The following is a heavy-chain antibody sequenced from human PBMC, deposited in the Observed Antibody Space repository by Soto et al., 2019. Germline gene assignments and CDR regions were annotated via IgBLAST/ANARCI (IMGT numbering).Heavy chain of an antibody. CDR1: GGTFSSYA. D-gene: IGHD6-13*01. CDR3: AVDLKAAAYWYFDL. CDR2: IIPIFGTA. V-gene: IGHV1-69*13. Sequence: SVKVSCKASGGTFSSYAISWVRQAPGQGLEWMGGIIPIFGTANYAQKFQGRVTITADESTSTAYMELSSLRSEDTAVYYCAVDLKAAAYWYFDLWGRGALVTVSS. J-gene: IGHJ2*01.